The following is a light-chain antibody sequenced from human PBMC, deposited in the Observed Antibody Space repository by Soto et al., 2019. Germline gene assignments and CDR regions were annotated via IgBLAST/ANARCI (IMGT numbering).Light chain of an antibody. CDR1: SSDVGGYNY. J-gene: IGLJ2*01. Sequence: QSALTQPASVSGSPGQSITISCTGTSSDVGGYNYFYWYQQHPGKAPKLMIYDVSNRPSGVSNRFSGSKSGNTASLTISGLQAEDEADYYCSSYTSSSTHVVFGGGTKVTVL. CDR3: SSYTSSSTHVV. V-gene: IGLV2-14*01. CDR2: DVS.